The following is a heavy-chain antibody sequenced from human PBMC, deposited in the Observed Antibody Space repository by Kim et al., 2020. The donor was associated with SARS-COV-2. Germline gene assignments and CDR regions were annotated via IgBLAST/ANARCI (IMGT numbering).Heavy chain of an antibody. D-gene: IGHD3-10*01. Sequence: YADSVKGRFTISRNTSENTLSLQMNSLRVEDTAVYYCAKSRGTNSVFDYWGQGTLVTVSS. CDR3: AKSRGTNSVFDY. V-gene: IGHV3-23*01. J-gene: IGHJ4*02.